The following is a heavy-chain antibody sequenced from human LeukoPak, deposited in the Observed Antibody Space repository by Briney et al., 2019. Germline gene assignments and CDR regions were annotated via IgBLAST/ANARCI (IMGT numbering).Heavy chain of an antibody. CDR1: GYSFTSYW. Sequence: GGSLKISCKGSGYSFTSYWIGWVRQMPGRGLEWMGFIYPGDSDTRYSPSFQGQVIISADKSTSTAYLQWSSLKASDTAMYYCARRGYDTGTDYWGQGALVTVSS. D-gene: IGHD3-9*01. J-gene: IGHJ4*02. V-gene: IGHV5-51*01. CDR3: ARRGYDTGTDY. CDR2: IYPGDSDT.